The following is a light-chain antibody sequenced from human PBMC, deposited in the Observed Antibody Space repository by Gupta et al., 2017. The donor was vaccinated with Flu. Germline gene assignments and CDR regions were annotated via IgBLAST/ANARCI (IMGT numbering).Light chain of an antibody. J-gene: IGKJ1*01. Sequence: EIVLTQSPGTLSLSPGENVTLSCRASQSVSNSFLAWYQQKPGQAPRFLIYGASSRAPGIPDRFSGSGSGTDFSLTISRLEPEDFAVYYCQQYYNSPWTFGQGTKVEVK. CDR3: QQYYNSPWT. CDR2: GAS. CDR1: QSVSNSF. V-gene: IGKV3-20*01.